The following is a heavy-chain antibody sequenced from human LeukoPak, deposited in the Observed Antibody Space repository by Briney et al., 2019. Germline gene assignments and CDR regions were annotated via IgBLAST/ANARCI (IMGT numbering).Heavy chain of an antibody. J-gene: IGHJ4*02. CDR2: ISAYHGNT. D-gene: IGHD5-18*01. V-gene: IGHV1-18*01. CDR1: GYTFTRYG. CDR3: ARTGYSYVVTYFDY. Sequence: ASVKVSCQASGYTFTRYGISWVRQPPAQGLAWVGCISAYHGNTNYAQKLQGRVTMTTDTSTSTAYMELRSLRSDGTAVYYCARTGYSYVVTYFDYWGQGTLVTVSS.